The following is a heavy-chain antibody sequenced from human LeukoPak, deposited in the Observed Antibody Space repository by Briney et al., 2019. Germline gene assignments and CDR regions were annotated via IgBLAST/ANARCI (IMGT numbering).Heavy chain of an antibody. J-gene: IGHJ4*02. CDR1: GYTFTSYD. CDR3: ARGFSTMIVLYY. D-gene: IGHD3-22*01. Sequence: ASVKVSCKASGYTFTSYDMNRVRQATGQGLEWMGWMNPNSGNTGYAQKFQGRVTMTRNTSISTAYMELSSLRSEDTAVYYCARGFSTMIVLYYWGQGTLVTVSS. CDR2: MNPNSGNT. V-gene: IGHV1-8*01.